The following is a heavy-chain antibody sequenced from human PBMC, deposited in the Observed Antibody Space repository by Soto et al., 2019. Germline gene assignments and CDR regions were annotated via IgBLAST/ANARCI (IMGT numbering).Heavy chain of an antibody. J-gene: IGHJ4*02. Sequence: QVQLLQSGAEVKKPGASVKISCKASGYTFSLDYLSWVRRAPGQGLQWMGKINPDGGATTYAQSFQGRVSITSDASTGTVYMELSSLTSDDTAVYYCAKGRRNTFWGQGTLVSVSS. CDR3: AKGRRNTF. CDR2: INPDGGAT. D-gene: IGHD3-10*01. CDR1: GYTFSLDY. V-gene: IGHV1-46*01.